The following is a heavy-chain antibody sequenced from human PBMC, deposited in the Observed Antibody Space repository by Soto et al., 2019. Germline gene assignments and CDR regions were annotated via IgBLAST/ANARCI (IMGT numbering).Heavy chain of an antibody. V-gene: IGHV4-4*07. CDR2: IDTSGTT. CDR3: ARGPRGYVYYHGMDV. D-gene: IGHD3-16*01. J-gene: IGHJ6*02. Sequence: SETRALSCTVSGGSISRYYCSWIREAAGKGLEWIGRIDTSGTTNYNPSLRSRVTMSVDASKNQFSLNLSSVTAADTAVYFCARGPRGYVYYHGMDVWGQGTTVTVSS. CDR1: GGSISRYY.